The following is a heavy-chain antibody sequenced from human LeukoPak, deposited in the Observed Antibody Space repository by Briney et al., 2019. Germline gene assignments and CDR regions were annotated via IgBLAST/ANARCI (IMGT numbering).Heavy chain of an antibody. Sequence: GGSLRLSCAASGFTFSNYSLNWVRQAPGKGLEWVSSISSSSSYIYYADSVKGRFTISRDNAKNSLYLQMNSLRAEDTAIYYCASGPQYQILTGYYKVRSHLDYWGQGTLVTVSS. D-gene: IGHD3-9*01. CDR3: ASGPQYQILTGYYKVRSHLDY. J-gene: IGHJ4*02. V-gene: IGHV3-21*01. CDR2: ISSSSSYI. CDR1: GFTFSNYS.